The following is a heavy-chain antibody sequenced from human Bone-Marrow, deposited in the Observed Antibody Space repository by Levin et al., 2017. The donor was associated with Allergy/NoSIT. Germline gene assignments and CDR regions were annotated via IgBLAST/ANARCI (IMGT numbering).Heavy chain of an antibody. D-gene: IGHD4/OR15-4a*01. CDR2: VYYTGDT. J-gene: IGHJ4*02. CDR3: AGALSKFDC. CDR1: GGSFRDRH. V-gene: IGHV4-34*01. Sequence: SQTLSLTCAVYGGSFRDRHWSWIRPSPGKGLEWIGEVYYTGDTDYNPSLESRVTISADTSKSQFSLRLRSVTAADTAVYYCAGALSKFDCWSQGTLVTVAS.